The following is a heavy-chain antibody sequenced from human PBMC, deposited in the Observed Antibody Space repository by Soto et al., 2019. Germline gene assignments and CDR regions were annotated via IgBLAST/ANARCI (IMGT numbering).Heavy chain of an antibody. D-gene: IGHD2-15*01. CDR2: IFYSGST. CDR3: VHHGGDPYSHDF. V-gene: IGHV4-4*02. Sequence: QVQLQESGPGLVNPSGTLSLTCAVSGGSLSSSNWWSWVRQPPGKALEWLGEIFYSGSTKYNPSLKSRVTISTDQSKNHLSLRLSSVTAADTAVYYCVHHGGDPYSHDFWGQGILVTVSS. CDR1: GGSLSSSNW. J-gene: IGHJ4*01.